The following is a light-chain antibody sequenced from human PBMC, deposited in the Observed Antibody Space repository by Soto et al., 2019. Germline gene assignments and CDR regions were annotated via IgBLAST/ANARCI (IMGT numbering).Light chain of an antibody. CDR1: QSVTTN. CDR3: QQYDRWPVT. CDR2: DAS. Sequence: EVAMTQPPATQSVSPGERVTSPCRASQSVTTNLAWYQHKPGQSPRLLISDASTGASGIPPRFSGSGSGTEFTLTIDRLQSADFAVYYCQQYDRWPVTFGGGTKVDIK. V-gene: IGKV3-15*01. J-gene: IGKJ4*01.